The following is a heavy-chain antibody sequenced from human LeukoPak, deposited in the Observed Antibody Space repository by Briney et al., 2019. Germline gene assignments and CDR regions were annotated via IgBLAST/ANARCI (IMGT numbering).Heavy chain of an antibody. Sequence: ASVKVSCKASGGTFSSYAISWVRQAPGQGLEWMGWISAYNGNTNYAQKLQGRVTMTTDTSTSTAYMKLRSLRSDDTAVYYCARDYRYCSGGSCYGYFQHWGQGTLVTVSS. D-gene: IGHD2-15*01. J-gene: IGHJ1*01. V-gene: IGHV1-18*01. CDR1: GGTFSSYA. CDR3: ARDYRYCSGGSCYGYFQH. CDR2: ISAYNGNT.